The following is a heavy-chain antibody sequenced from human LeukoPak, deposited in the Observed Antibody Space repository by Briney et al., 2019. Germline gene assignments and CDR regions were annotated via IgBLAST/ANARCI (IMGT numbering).Heavy chain of an antibody. CDR3: ARGDFWSGAPTD. Sequence: PSETLSLTCTVSGGSIGRYYWSWIRQPPGTGLEWIGDIYYTGRADYNPSLKSRVSTSVDTSKNQFSLRVNSMTAADTAVYYCARGDFWSGAPTDWGQGTLVTVSS. CDR2: IYYTGRA. J-gene: IGHJ4*02. D-gene: IGHD3-3*01. CDR1: GGSIGRYY. V-gene: IGHV4-59*01.